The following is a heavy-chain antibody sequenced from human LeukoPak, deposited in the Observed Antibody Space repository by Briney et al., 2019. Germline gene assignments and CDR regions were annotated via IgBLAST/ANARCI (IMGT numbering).Heavy chain of an antibody. CDR1: GGSISSGSYY. J-gene: IGHJ6*03. CDR2: IYTSGIT. Sequence: SETLSLTCTVSGGSISSGSYYWSWIRQPAGKGLEWIGRIYTSGITNYNPSLKSRVTISVDTSKNQFSLKLSSVTAADTAVYYCARITGTTLYYYYYMDVWGKGTTVTVSS. CDR3: ARITGTTLYYYYYMDV. V-gene: IGHV4-61*02. D-gene: IGHD1-20*01.